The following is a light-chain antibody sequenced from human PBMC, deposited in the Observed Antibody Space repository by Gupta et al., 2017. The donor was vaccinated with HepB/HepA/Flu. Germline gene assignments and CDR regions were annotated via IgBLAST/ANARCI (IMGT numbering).Light chain of an antibody. CDR3: QQYNNTPIT. V-gene: IGKV4-1*01. CDR2: WAS. CDR1: QNVLYSNNKDF. Sequence: DIVMTQSLYSLSVSLGESATINCKSSQNVLYSNNKDFLAWYQQKPGHPPKLLISWASTRESGVPDRFSGSGSGTDFTLTISSLQAEDVAVYYCQQYNNTPITFGQGTQVEIK. J-gene: IGKJ5*01.